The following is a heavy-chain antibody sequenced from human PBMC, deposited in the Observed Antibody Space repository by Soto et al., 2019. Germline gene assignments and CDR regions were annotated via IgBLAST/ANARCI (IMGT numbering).Heavy chain of an antibody. D-gene: IGHD2-2*01. CDR3: ARYRYYYYYYMDV. CDR2: INHSGST. CDR1: GGSFSGYY. J-gene: IGHJ6*03. V-gene: IGHV4-34*01. Sequence: SETLSLTCAVYGGSFSGYYWSRIRQPPGKGLEWIGEINHSGSTNYNPSLKSRVTISVDTSKNQFSLKLSSATAADTAVYYCARYRYYYYYYMDVWGKGTTVTVSS.